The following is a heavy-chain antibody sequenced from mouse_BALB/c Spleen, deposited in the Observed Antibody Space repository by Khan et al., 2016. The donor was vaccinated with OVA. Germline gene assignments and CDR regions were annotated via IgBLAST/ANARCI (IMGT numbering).Heavy chain of an antibody. CDR1: GYTFTSYT. J-gene: IGHJ1*01. V-gene: IGHV1-4*01. CDR2: INPSSGYT. CDR3: ARSGAYYRYDGYFDV. D-gene: IGHD2-14*01. Sequence: QVRLQQSGAELARPGASVKMSCKASGYTFTSYTMHWVKQRPGQGLEWIGFINPSSGYTNYNQKFKDKATLTADKSSSTAYMQLSSLTSEDSAVYYGARSGAYYRYDGYFDVWGAGTTVTVSS.